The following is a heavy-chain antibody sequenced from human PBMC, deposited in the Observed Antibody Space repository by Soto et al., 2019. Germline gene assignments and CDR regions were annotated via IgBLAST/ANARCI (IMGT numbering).Heavy chain of an antibody. CDR1: GYTFTSYA. CDR3: AREDGYSSGWYNGGFDP. D-gene: IGHD6-19*01. CDR2: INAGNGNT. Sequence: ASVKVSCKASGYTFTSYAMHWVRQAPGQRLEWMGWINAGNGNTKYSQKFQGRVTITRDTSASTAYMELSSLRSEDTAVYYCAREDGYSSGWYNGGFDPWGQGTLVTVSS. J-gene: IGHJ5*02. V-gene: IGHV1-3*01.